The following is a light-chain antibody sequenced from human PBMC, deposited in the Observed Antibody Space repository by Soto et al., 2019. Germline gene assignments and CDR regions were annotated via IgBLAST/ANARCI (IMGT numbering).Light chain of an antibody. CDR3: QQFGNSVYT. CDR2: GAS. Sequence: IVLTQSPGTLSLSPGERATISCRASQSVNTRYLAWYQNKPGQAPRLLIYGASSRAIGIPDRFSGGGSGTYFTLTISSLEPEDFAVYYCQQFGNSVYTFGQGTKLEIK. CDR1: QSVNTRY. V-gene: IGKV3-20*01. J-gene: IGKJ2*01.